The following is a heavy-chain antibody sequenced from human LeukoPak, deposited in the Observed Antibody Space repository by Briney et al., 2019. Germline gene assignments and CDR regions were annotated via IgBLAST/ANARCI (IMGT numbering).Heavy chain of an antibody. CDR3: ARGPTGYGEYPEDNWFDP. CDR2: ISSNGGST. D-gene: IGHD4-17*01. V-gene: IGHV3-64*01. J-gene: IGHJ5*02. Sequence: GGSLRLSCAASGFTVSSYAMHWVRQAPGKGLEYVSAISSNGGSTYYANSVKGRFTISRDNSKNTLYLQMGSLRAEDMAVYYCARGPTGYGEYPEDNWFDPWGQGTLVTVSS. CDR1: GFTVSSYA.